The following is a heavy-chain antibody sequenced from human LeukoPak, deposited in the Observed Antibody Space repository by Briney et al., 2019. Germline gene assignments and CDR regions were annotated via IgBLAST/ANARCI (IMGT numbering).Heavy chain of an antibody. V-gene: IGHV4-34*01. J-gene: IGHJ4*02. D-gene: IGHD6-6*01. CDR1: GGSFSGYY. CDR2: IKHSVST. Sequence: EASETLSLTCAVYGGSFSGYYWSWIRQPPGKGLEWIGEIKHSVSTNYNPSLKSRVTISVKTSKNHLSLKLTSVTPTAPAVYYVARGSASIAARRPPFDYWGQRTLVTVSS. CDR3: ARGSASIAARRPPFDY.